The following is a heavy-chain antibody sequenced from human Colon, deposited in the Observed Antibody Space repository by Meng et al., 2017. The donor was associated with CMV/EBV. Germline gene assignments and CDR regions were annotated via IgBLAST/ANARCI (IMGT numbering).Heavy chain of an antibody. CDR2: ISYDGSNK. CDR3: AKRTYCGGEFCPEGAFDI. V-gene: IGHV3-30-3*02. J-gene: IGHJ3*02. Sequence: LSLTCAASGFTFSSYAMHWVRQAPGKGLEWVAVISYDGSNKYYADSVKGRFTISRDNSKNTLYLQMNSLRAEDTAVYYCAKRTYCGGEFCPEGAFDIWGQGTMVTVSS. CDR1: GFTFSSYA. D-gene: IGHD2-21*01.